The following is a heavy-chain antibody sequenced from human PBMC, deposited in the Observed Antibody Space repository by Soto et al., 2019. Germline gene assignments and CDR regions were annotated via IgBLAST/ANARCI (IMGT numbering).Heavy chain of an antibody. J-gene: IGHJ6*02. V-gene: IGHV3-30*18. CDR3: AKTAGSGYYYYYYGMDV. D-gene: IGHD3-22*01. Sequence: QVQLVESGGGVVQPGRSLRLSCAASGFTFSSYGMHWVRQAPGKGLEWVAVISYDGSNKYYADSVKGRFTISRDNSKNTRYLQMNSLRAEDTAVYYCAKTAGSGYYYYYYGMDVWGQGTTVTVSS. CDR2: ISYDGSNK. CDR1: GFTFSSYG.